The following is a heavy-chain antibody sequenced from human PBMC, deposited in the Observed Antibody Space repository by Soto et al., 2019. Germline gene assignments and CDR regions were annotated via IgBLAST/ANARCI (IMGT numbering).Heavy chain of an antibody. CDR1: GDSVSNDNYY. D-gene: IGHD3-16*01. J-gene: IGHJ4*02. V-gene: IGHV4-61*01. Sequence: SETLSLTCAVSGDSVSNDNYYWSWIRQPPGKGLEWIGYIYYSGTTDYNSYLKSRLSLSVDMSKNQFSLKLASVTAADTAVYFCARSQRGRTAFTFDYWGQGALVTVSS. CDR3: ARSQRGRTAFTFDY. CDR2: IYYSGTT.